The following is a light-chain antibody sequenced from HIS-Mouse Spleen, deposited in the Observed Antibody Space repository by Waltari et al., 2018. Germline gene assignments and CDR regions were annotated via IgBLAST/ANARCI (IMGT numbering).Light chain of an antibody. J-gene: IGKJ1*01. Sequence: AXRMTQXXSXPXXXXXDRLTLTCRARQGIRRYLAXYEQKPGKAPXLLIYAASTXXSGVPXXXSGSGXXTXXXLXISCMQYEDFATXYCQXYYSYPXTFGQGTKVEFK. CDR2: AAS. CDR3: QXYYSYPXT. CDR1: QGIRRY. V-gene: IGKV1-8*01.